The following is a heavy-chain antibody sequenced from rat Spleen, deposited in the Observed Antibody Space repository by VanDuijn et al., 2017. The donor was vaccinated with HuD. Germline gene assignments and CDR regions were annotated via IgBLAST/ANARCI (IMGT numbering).Heavy chain of an antibody. CDR1: GFTFSSFP. CDR2: ISTSGGST. V-gene: IGHV5-46*01. CDR3: TRGITTVATYYFDY. D-gene: IGHD1-3*01. J-gene: IGHJ2*01. Sequence: EVQLVESGGGLVQPGRSMKLSCAASGFTFSSFPMAWVRQAPTKGLEWVATISTSGGSTYYRDSVKGRFTISRDNAKSPLYLQMNSLRSEDTATYYCTRGITTVATYYFDYWGQGVMVTVSS.